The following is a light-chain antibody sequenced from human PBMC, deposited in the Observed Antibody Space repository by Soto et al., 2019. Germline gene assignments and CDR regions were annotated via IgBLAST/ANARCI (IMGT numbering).Light chain of an antibody. CDR1: QSISSW. Sequence: DIQMTQSPSTLSASVGDRVTITCRASQSISSWLAWYQQKPGKAPKLLNYKASSLESGVPSRFSGSGSGTEFTRTISSLQPDDFATYYCQQYNSYPWTFGQGTKVEIK. CDR2: KAS. CDR3: QQYNSYPWT. J-gene: IGKJ1*01. V-gene: IGKV1-5*03.